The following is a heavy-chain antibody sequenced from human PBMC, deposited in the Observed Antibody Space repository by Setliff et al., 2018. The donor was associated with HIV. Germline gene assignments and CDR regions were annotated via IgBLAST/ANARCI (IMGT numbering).Heavy chain of an antibody. Sequence: GGSLRLSCAASGFIFSSYGMHWVRQAPGKGLEWVAVISYDGSNKYYTDSVKGRFTISRDNSKDTLYLQMDSLRPEDTAVYYCAKDRVELFWDGELKYMDVWGKGTTVTVSS. CDR3: AKDRVELFWDGELKYMDV. J-gene: IGHJ6*03. CDR2: ISYDGSNK. D-gene: IGHD3-10*01. CDR1: GFIFSSYG. V-gene: IGHV3-30*18.